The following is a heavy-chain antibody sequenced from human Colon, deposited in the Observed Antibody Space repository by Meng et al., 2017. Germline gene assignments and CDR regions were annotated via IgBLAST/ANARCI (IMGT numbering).Heavy chain of an antibody. J-gene: IGHJ4*02. CDR1: GFTFSSYG. Sequence: GGSLRLSCAASGFTFSSYGMHWVRQAPGRGLEWVANIWNDGSKKYYGETVKGRFTISRDDSKNTVDLQINDLRAEDTGVYYCARAQWGGLDYWGQGTLVTVSS. CDR2: IWNDGSKK. D-gene: IGHD1-26*01. V-gene: IGHV3-33*01. CDR3: ARAQWGGLDY.